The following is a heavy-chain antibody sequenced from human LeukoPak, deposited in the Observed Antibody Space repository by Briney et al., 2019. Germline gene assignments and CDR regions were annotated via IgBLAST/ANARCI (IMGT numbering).Heavy chain of an antibody. D-gene: IGHD1-26*01. V-gene: IGHV1-69*13. CDR1: GGTFSSYA. CDR2: IIPIFGTA. CDR3: ARDLGMIVGAPDAFDI. Sequence: SVKVSCKASGGTFSSYAISWVRQAPGQGLEWMGGIIPIFGTANYARKFQGRVTITADESTSTAYMELSSLRSEDTAVYYCARDLGMIVGAPDAFDIWGQGTMVTVSS. J-gene: IGHJ3*02.